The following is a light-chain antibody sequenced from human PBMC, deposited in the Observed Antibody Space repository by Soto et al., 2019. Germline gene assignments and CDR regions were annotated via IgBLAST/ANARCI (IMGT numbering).Light chain of an antibody. Sequence: QSVLTQPPSVSAAPGQKVTISCSGSSSNIGNNYVSWYQQLPGTAPKLLIYDNNKRPSGIPDRFSGSKSGTSGTLDITGLQTGDEADYYCATRDYSLTGEVFGGGTKVTVL. CDR1: SSNIGNNY. J-gene: IGLJ2*01. CDR2: DNN. V-gene: IGLV1-51*01. CDR3: ATRDYSLTGEV.